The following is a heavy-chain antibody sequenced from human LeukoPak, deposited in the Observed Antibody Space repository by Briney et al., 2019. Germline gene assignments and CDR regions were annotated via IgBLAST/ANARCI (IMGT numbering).Heavy chain of an antibody. CDR1: GFTFSSYA. D-gene: IGHD3-22*01. Sequence: QPGGSLILSCAASGFTFSSYAMHWVRQAPGKGLEYVSAISSNGGSTYYANSVKGRFTISRDNSKNTLYLQMGSLRAEDMAVYYCATGYYYDSSAPADYWGQGTLVTVSS. J-gene: IGHJ4*02. V-gene: IGHV3-64*01. CDR3: ATGYYYDSSAPADY. CDR2: ISSNGGST.